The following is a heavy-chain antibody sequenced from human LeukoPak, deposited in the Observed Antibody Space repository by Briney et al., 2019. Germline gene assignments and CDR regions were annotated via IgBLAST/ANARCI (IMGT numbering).Heavy chain of an antibody. CDR3: ARGSSYGFSMGY. D-gene: IGHD5-18*01. Sequence: ASVKVSCKASGYTFTNYGIDWVRQAPGRGLEWMGWISTYNGDTNYAQKLQDRVTMTTDTSTSTAYMELRSLRSDDTAVYYCARGSSYGFSMGYWGQGTLVTVSS. J-gene: IGHJ4*02. CDR2: ISTYNGDT. CDR1: GYTFTNYG. V-gene: IGHV1-18*01.